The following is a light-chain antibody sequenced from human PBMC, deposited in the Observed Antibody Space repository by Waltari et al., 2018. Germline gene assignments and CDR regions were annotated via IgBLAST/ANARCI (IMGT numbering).Light chain of an antibody. J-gene: IGKJ2*01. Sequence: EIVLTQSPATLSLSPGESATLSCRASQTVRGYLAWYQHKLGQAPRLLMSDASKRATGIPARFSGSGSGTDFTLIITNLEPEDFAVYYCQHRSDWPLYTFGQGTKLELK. V-gene: IGKV3-11*01. CDR3: QHRSDWPLYT. CDR1: QTVRGY. CDR2: DAS.